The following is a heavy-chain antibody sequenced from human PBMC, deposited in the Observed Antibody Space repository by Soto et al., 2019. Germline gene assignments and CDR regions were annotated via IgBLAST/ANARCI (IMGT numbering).Heavy chain of an antibody. CDR3: AKDDNYYGSGSYYNYYGMDF. J-gene: IGHJ6*02. Sequence: GGSLRLSCAASGFTFSSYAMSWVRQAPGKGLEWVSAISGSGGRTYYADSVKGRFTISRDNSKNTRYLQMNSLRAADTAVYYCAKDDNYYGSGSYYNYYGMDFWGQGTTVTVSS. CDR2: ISGSGGRT. V-gene: IGHV3-23*01. CDR1: GFTFSSYA. D-gene: IGHD3-10*01.